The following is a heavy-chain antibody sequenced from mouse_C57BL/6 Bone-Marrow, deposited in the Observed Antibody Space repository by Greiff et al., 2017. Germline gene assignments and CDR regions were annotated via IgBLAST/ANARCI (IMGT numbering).Heavy chain of an antibody. CDR2: IDPNSGGT. J-gene: IGHJ3*01. CDR1: GYTFTSYW. V-gene: IGHV1-72*01. Sequence: QVQLQQPGAELVKPGASVKLSCKASGYTFTSYWMHWVKQRPGRGLEWIGGIDPNSGGTKYNEKFKGKATLTVDKPSSTAYMQLSSLTSEDSAVYYCARDYPAWFAYWGQGTLVTVSA. CDR3: ARDYPAWFAY. D-gene: IGHD5-5*01.